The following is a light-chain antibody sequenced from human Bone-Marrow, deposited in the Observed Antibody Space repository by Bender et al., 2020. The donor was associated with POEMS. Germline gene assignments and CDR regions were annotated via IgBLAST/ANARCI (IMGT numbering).Light chain of an antibody. CDR2: ENS. CDR3: SSYAGSSISV. Sequence: QSALTQPASVSESPGQSITVSCTGDNTALGPHSVVSWYQQHPGKVPKVMIYENSKRPSGVSDRFSASKSGNTASLTISGLQAEDEADYYCSSYAGSSISVFGGGTELTVL. CDR1: NTALGPHSV. V-gene: IGLV2-23*01. J-gene: IGLJ3*02.